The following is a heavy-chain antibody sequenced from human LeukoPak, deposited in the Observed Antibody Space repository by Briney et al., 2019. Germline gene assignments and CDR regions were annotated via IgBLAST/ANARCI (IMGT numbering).Heavy chain of an antibody. V-gene: IGHV3-23*01. Sequence: GGSLRLSCAASGFTFSSYGMSWVRQAPGKGLEWVSAISGSGGSTYYADSVKGRFTISRDNSKNTLYLQMNSLRAEDTAVYYCAKGHEKYYGSGSYYPTSYYYYMDVWGKGTTVTISS. CDR1: GFTFSSYG. CDR2: ISGSGGST. CDR3: AKGHEKYYGSGSYYPTSYYYYMDV. J-gene: IGHJ6*03. D-gene: IGHD3-10*01.